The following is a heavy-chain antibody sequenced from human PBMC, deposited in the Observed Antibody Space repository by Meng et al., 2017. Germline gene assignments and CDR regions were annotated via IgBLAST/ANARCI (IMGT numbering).Heavy chain of an antibody. J-gene: IGHJ4*02. CDR3: VVVVATRTHDY. D-gene: IGHD2-15*01. CDR1: GCTFDSYV. CDR2: INGNGGTT. V-gene: IGHV3-20*01. Sequence: SGGELIQPGGALRLSRAASGCTFDSYVMSWVRHAPGKGLEWVSGINGNGGTTGYADSVNGRFTISRDNSKNSLYLQMNSLRAEDTALYHCVVVVATRTHDYWGQGTLVTVSS.